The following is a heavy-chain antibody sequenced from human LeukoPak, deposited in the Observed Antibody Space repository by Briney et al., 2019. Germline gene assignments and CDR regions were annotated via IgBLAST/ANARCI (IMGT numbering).Heavy chain of an antibody. J-gene: IGHJ3*02. D-gene: IGHD2-2*01. Sequence: PGKSLRLSCAASGFTFSAYGMHWVRLAPGKGLEWVAVISYDGSNKYYADSVKGRFTISRDNSKNTLYLQMNSLRAEDTAVYYCAKDIVVVPAAQDAFDIWGQGTMVTVSS. V-gene: IGHV3-30*18. CDR2: ISYDGSNK. CDR3: AKDIVVVPAAQDAFDI. CDR1: GFTFSAYG.